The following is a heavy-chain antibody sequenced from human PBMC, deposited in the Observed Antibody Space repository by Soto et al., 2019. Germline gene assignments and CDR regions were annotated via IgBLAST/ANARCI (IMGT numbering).Heavy chain of an antibody. J-gene: IGHJ6*02. CDR3: AKGETYYSGSGGNYYYGLDV. D-gene: IGHD3-10*01. CDR2: ISPDGTNK. Sequence: PGGSLRLSCAASGFTFSRFAIHWVRQAPGKGLEWVALISPDGTNKYYAASVKGRFTISRDNSHNTLYLQMNSLRPEDTAVYYCAKGETYYSGSGGNYYYGLDVWGQGTTVTGSS. V-gene: IGHV3-30*18. CDR1: GFTFSRFA.